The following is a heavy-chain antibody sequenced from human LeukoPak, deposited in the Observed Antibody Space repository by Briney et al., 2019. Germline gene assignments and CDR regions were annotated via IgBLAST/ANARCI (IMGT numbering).Heavy chain of an antibody. Sequence: SVKVSCKASGGTFSSYAISWVRQAPGQGLEWMGGIIPIFGTANYAQKFQGRVTITADKSTSTAYMELSSLRSEDTAVYYCASLGYSYGPYFDYWGQGTLVTVSS. J-gene: IGHJ4*02. V-gene: IGHV1-69*06. CDR3: ASLGYSYGPYFDY. CDR2: IIPIFGTA. CDR1: GGTFSSYA. D-gene: IGHD5-18*01.